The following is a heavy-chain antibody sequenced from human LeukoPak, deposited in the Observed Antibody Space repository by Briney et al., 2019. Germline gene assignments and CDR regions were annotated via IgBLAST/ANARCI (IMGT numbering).Heavy chain of an antibody. Sequence: GGSLRLSCAASGFTFDDYAMHWVRQAPGKGLEWVSGISWNSGSIGYADSVKGRLTISRDNAKNSLYLQMNSLRAEDTALYYCAKSSLYYDFWSGYLGGSMDVWGKGTTVTVSS. V-gene: IGHV3-9*01. J-gene: IGHJ6*03. D-gene: IGHD3-3*01. CDR2: ISWNSGSI. CDR3: AKSSLYYDFWSGYLGGSMDV. CDR1: GFTFDDYA.